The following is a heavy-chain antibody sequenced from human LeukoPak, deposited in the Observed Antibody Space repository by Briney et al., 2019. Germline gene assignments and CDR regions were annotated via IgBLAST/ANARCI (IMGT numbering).Heavy chain of an antibody. D-gene: IGHD3-3*01. J-gene: IGHJ4*02. V-gene: IGHV1-18*01. CDR1: GYTFTSYG. CDR3: ARGKSSYDFWSGYLYYFDY. CDR2: ISAYNGNT. Sequence: ASVKVSCKASGYTFTSYGISWVRQAPGQGLEWMGWISAYNGNTNYAQKLQGRVTMTTDTSTSTAYMELRSLRSDDTAVYYCARGKSSYDFWSGYLYYFDYWGQGTLVTVSS.